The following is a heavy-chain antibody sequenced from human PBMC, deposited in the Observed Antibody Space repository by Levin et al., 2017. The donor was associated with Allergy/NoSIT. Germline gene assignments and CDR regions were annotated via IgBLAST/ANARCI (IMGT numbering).Heavy chain of an antibody. CDR3: ARDKYCSSTSCPTHYDYGMDG. CDR1: GYTFTSYG. J-gene: IGHJ6*02. Sequence: ASVKVSCKASGYTFTSYGISWVRQAPGQGLEWMGWISAYNGNTNYAQKLQGRVTMTTDTSTSTAYMELRSLRSDDTAVYYCARDKYCSSTSCPTHYDYGMDGWGQGTTVTVSS. CDR2: ISAYNGNT. D-gene: IGHD2-2*01. V-gene: IGHV1-18*01.